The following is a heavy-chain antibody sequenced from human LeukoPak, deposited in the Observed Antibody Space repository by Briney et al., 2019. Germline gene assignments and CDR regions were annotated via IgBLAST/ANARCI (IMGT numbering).Heavy chain of an antibody. CDR2: MYSSGST. D-gene: IGHD4-23*01. J-gene: IGHJ4*02. CDR1: GGSINSYY. CDR3: ARGGRATVVTM. V-gene: IGHV4-4*07. Sequence: PSETLSLTCTVSGGSINSYYWTWIRQSAGKGLEWIGRMYSSGSTNYNPSLKSRVSMSVDTSKNQFSVKLTSVTAADTAVYYCARGGRATVVTMWGQGILVTVSS.